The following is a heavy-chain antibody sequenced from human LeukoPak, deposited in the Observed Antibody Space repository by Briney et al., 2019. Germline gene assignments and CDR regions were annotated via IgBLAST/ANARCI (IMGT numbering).Heavy chain of an antibody. Sequence: PGGSLRLSCAASGFTFSSYGMHWVRQAPGKGLEWVAVIWYDGSNKYYADSVKGRFTISRDNSKNTLYLQMNSLRAEDTAVYYCAKDGDYYGSGSSHIDYWGQGALVTVSS. CDR3: AKDGDYYGSGSSHIDY. CDR2: IWYDGSNK. CDR1: GFTFSSYG. V-gene: IGHV3-33*06. J-gene: IGHJ4*02. D-gene: IGHD3-10*01.